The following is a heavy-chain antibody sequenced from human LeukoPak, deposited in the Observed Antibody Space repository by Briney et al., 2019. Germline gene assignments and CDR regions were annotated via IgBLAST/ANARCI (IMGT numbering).Heavy chain of an antibody. CDR1: GFTFSSYA. D-gene: IGHD3-16*01. J-gene: IGHJ4*02. CDR2: IYNGGNTK. V-gene: IGHV3-30*04. CDR3: VRGDSPRGGYFEY. Sequence: GGSLRLSCAASGFTFSSYAMHWVRQAPGKGPEWVAVIYNGGNTKYYGDSVKGRLTISRGNSKNTLYLQMDSLRPDDTAVYYCVRGDSPRGGYFEYWGQGILVTVSS.